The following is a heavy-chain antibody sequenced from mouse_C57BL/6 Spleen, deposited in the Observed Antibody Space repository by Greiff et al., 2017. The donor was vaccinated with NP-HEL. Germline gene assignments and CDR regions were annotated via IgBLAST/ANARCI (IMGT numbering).Heavy chain of an antibody. CDR2: ISSGSSTI. J-gene: IGHJ2*01. D-gene: IGHD1-1*01. Sequence: EVKLMESGGGLVKPGGSLKLSCAASGFTFSDYGMHWVRQAPEKGLEWVAYISSGSSTIYYADTVKGRFTISRDNAKNTLFLQRTSLRSEDTAMYYCARPGYGSNFDYWGQGTTLTVSS. CDR1: GFTFSDYG. CDR3: ARPGYGSNFDY. V-gene: IGHV5-17*01.